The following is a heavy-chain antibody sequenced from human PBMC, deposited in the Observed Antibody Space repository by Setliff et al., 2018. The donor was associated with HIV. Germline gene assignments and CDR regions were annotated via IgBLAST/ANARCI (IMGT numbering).Heavy chain of an antibody. CDR3: AKMVGGSRSSGSCYFDY. CDR2: ISSSGGTT. V-gene: IGHV3-23*01. D-gene: IGHD2-15*01. J-gene: IGHJ4*02. CDR1: GFTFSTYA. Sequence: LRLSCAASGFTFSTYAMTWVRQAPGKGLEWVSSISSSGGTTYFADTVKGRFTISRDNSKNTLYLQMNSLRAEDTAVYYCAKMVGGSRSSGSCYFDYWGQGTLVTVSS.